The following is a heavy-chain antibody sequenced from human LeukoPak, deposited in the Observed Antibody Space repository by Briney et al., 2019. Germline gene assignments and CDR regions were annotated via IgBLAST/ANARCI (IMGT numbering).Heavy chain of an antibody. V-gene: IGHV4-59*01. Sequence: SETLSLTCTVSGGSISSYYWSWIRQPPGKGLEWIGYIYYSGSTNYNPSLKSRVTISVDTYKNQFSLKLSSVTAADTAVYYCARDRDLGDAFDIWGQGTMVTVSS. CDR3: ARDRDLGDAFDI. CDR1: GGSISSYY. CDR2: IYYSGST. D-gene: IGHD3-16*01. J-gene: IGHJ3*02.